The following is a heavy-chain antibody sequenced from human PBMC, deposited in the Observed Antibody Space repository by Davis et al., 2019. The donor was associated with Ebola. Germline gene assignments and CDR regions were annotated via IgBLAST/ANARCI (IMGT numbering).Heavy chain of an antibody. J-gene: IGHJ6*03. Sequence: PGGSLRLSCVGSGFPFGSYWMNWVRQAPGKGLEWVANIKKDGSEEHFVDSVKGRFNISRDNAKNSLYLQLSSLRVEDTAVYYCARGARYFDWFYMDVWGAGTTVTVSS. CDR1: GFPFGSYW. CDR2: IKKDGSEE. D-gene: IGHD3-9*01. CDR3: ARGARYFDWFYMDV. V-gene: IGHV3-7*01.